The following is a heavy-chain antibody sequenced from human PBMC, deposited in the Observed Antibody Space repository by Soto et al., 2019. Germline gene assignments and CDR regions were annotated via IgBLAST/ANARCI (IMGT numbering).Heavy chain of an antibody. J-gene: IGHJ3*02. CDR1: GYTFTSYY. Sequence: GASVKVSCKASGYTFTSYYMHWVRQAPGQGLEWMGIISPSGGSTSYAQKFQGRVTMTRDTSTSTVYMELSSLRSEDTAVYYCARVNIYDSSGYYYVDAFDIWGQGTMVTVSS. V-gene: IGHV1-46*01. CDR2: ISPSGGST. D-gene: IGHD3-22*01. CDR3: ARVNIYDSSGYYYVDAFDI.